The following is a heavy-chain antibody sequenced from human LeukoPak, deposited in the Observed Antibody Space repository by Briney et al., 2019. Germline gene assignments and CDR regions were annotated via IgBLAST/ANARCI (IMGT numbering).Heavy chain of an antibody. D-gene: IGHD6-13*01. V-gene: IGHV3-30-3*01. J-gene: IGHJ4*02. CDR2: VSYDGSTI. Sequence: GGSLRLSCAASGXTFNTYAMHWVRQTPGKGLEWVAVVSYDGSTIYYADSVKGRFTISRDNSKNTLHLEMNSLRVEDTAVYYCVRRSPAGCLDYWGQGTLVTVSS. CDR3: VRRSPAGCLDY. CDR1: GXTFNTYA.